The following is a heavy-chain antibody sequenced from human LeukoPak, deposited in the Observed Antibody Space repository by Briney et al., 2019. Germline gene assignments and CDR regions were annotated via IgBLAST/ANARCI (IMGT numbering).Heavy chain of an antibody. CDR3: ARDRYDVMVRGVIGDY. V-gene: IGHV1-18*01. D-gene: IGHD3-10*01. J-gene: IGHJ4*02. Sequence: GASVTVSCKASGYTFTSYGISWVRQAPGQGLEWMGWISAYNGNTNYAQKLQGRVTMTTDTSTSTAYMELRSLRSDDTAVYYCARDRYDVMVRGVIGDYWGQGTLVTVSS. CDR1: GYTFTSYG. CDR2: ISAYNGNT.